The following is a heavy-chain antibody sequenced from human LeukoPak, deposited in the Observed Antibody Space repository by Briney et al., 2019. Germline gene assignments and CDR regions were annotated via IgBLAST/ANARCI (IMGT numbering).Heavy chain of an antibody. Sequence: ASVKVSCKASGYTFTSYYMHWVRQAPGQGLEWMGIINPSGGSTSYAQKFQGRVTMTRDMSTSTVYMELSSLRSEDTAVYYCARINPDDHYGSGSYGGDNWFDPWSQGTLVTVAS. D-gene: IGHD3-10*01. J-gene: IGHJ5*02. CDR2: INPSGGST. V-gene: IGHV1-46*01. CDR3: ARINPDDHYGSGSYGGDNWFDP. CDR1: GYTFTSYY.